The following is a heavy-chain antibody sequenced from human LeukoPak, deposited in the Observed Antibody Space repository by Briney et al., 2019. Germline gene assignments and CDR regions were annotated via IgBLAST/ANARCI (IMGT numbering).Heavy chain of an antibody. CDR2: IYSSGNT. CDR3: AKSNGYGLIDY. D-gene: IGHD5-12*01. CDR1: GASITSSNYY. J-gene: IGHJ4*02. V-gene: IGHV4-39*01. Sequence: SETLSLTCAVSGASITSSNYYWRWVRQSPGKGLEWIGNIYSSGNTYYNASLKSRVTMYIATSKNQFFLKLSSVTAADTAMYYCAKSNGYGLIDYWGQGTLVTVSS.